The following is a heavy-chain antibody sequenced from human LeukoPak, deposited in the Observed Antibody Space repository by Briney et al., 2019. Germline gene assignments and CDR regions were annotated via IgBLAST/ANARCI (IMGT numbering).Heavy chain of an antibody. V-gene: IGHV1-18*01. D-gene: IGHD4-17*01. CDR2: ISAYNGNT. Sequence: GASVKVSCKASGYTSTSYDISWVRQAPGQGLEWMGWISAYNGNTNYAQKLQGRVTMTTDTSTSTAYMELRSLRSDDTAVYYCASSLDDYGDDAFDIWGQGTMVTVSS. CDR1: GYTSTSYD. CDR3: ASSLDDYGDDAFDI. J-gene: IGHJ3*02.